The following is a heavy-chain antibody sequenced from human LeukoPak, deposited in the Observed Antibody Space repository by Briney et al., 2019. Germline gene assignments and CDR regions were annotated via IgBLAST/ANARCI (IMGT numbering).Heavy chain of an antibody. CDR1: GLTFRSYW. Sequence: GGSLRLSCAVSGLTFRSYWMSWVRQAPGKGLEWVANINQGGSEKYFVDSVKGRFTISRDNARNSLHLQMDTLRADDAAVYYCARERDGRFFDYWGQGTLVTVSS. V-gene: IGHV3-7*01. D-gene: IGHD5-24*01. CDR2: INQGGSEK. J-gene: IGHJ4*02. CDR3: ARERDGRFFDY.